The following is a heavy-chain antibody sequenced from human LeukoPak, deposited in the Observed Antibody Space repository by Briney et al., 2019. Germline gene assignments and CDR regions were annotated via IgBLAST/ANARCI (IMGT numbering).Heavy chain of an antibody. V-gene: IGHV4-34*01. D-gene: IGHD3-3*01. CDR1: GGSFSGYY. Sequence: SETLSLTCAVYGGSFSGYYWSWIRQPPGKGLEWIGEINHSGSTNYNPSLKSRVTTSVDTSKNQFSLKLSSVTAADTAVYYCARGVKIFGVVIHKGNWFDPWGQGTLVTVSS. CDR2: INHSGST. CDR3: ARGVKIFGVVIHKGNWFDP. J-gene: IGHJ5*02.